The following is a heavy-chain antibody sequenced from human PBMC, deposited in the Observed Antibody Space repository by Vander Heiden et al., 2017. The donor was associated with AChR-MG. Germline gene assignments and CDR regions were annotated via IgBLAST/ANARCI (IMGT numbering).Heavy chain of an antibody. Sequence: QVQLVESGGGVVQPGRSLRLSCAASGFTFSSYGMHWVRQAPGKGLEWVAVISYDGSNKYYADSVKGRFTISRDNSKNTLYLQMNSLRAEDTAVYYCAKVPFIVGATVIGTSFDYWGQGTLVTVSS. CDR2: ISYDGSNK. V-gene: IGHV3-30*18. D-gene: IGHD1-26*01. J-gene: IGHJ4*02. CDR1: GFTFSSYG. CDR3: AKVPFIVGATVIGTSFDY.